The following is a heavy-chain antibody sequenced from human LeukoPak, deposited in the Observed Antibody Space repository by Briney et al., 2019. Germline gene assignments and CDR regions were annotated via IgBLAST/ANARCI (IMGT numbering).Heavy chain of an antibody. V-gene: IGHV1-46*01. CDR3: ASSMV. CDR2: INPSGGST. D-gene: IGHD2-8*01. J-gene: IGHJ4*02. Sequence: ASVTVSRKASGYTFTSYYMHWARQPPGHGLEWVGIINPSGGSTSYAQKFQGRVTMTRDMSTSTVYMELSSLRSEDTAVYYCASSMVWGQRTLVTVSS. CDR1: GYTFTSYY.